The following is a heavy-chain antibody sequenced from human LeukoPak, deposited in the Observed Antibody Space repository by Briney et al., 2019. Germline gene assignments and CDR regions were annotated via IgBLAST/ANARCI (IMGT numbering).Heavy chain of an antibody. CDR2: INSDGSST. J-gene: IGHJ4*02. CDR3: ARDLGYCSGGSCYPARY. D-gene: IGHD2-15*01. Sequence: GGSLGLSCAASGFTFSSYWMHWVRQAPGKGLVWVSRINSDGSSTSYADSVKGRFTISRDNAKNTLYLQMNSLRAEDTAVYYCARDLGYCSGGSCYPARYWGQGTLVTVSS. CDR1: GFTFSSYW. V-gene: IGHV3-74*01.